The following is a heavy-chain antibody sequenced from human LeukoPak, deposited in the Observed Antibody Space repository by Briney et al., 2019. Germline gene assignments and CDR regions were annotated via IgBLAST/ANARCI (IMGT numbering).Heavy chain of an antibody. Sequence: GGSLRLSCAASGFTFSSYGMHWVRQAPGKGLEWVAVISYDGSNKYYADSVKGRFTISRDNSKNTLYLQMNSLRAEDTAVYYCAKDSRGTMIVVVINPFDYWGQGTLVTVSS. D-gene: IGHD3-22*01. V-gene: IGHV3-30*18. CDR3: AKDSRGTMIVVVINPFDY. CDR1: GFTFSSYG. J-gene: IGHJ4*02. CDR2: ISYDGSNK.